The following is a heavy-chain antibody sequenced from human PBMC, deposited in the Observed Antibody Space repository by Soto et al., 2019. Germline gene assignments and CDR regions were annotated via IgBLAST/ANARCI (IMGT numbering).Heavy chain of an antibody. J-gene: IGHJ6*02. D-gene: IGHD2-2*01. CDR1: GFTFSSYW. Sequence: QPGGSLRLSCAASGFTFSSYWMHWVRQAPGKGLVWVSRINSDGSSTSYADSVKGRFTISRDNAKNTLYLQMNSLRAEDTAVYYCARRLVPAAMQYYYYYGMDVRAQRTTVTVSS. CDR3: ARRLVPAAMQYYYYYGMDV. CDR2: INSDGSST. V-gene: IGHV3-74*01.